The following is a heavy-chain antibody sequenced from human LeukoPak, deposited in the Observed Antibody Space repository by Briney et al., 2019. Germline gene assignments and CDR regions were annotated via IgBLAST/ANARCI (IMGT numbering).Heavy chain of an antibody. CDR2: INHSGST. D-gene: IGHD6-19*01. Sequence: SETLSLTCAVYGGSFSGYYWSWIRQPPGKGLEWIGEINHSGSTNYNPSLKTRVTISVDTSRYQFSLKLSSVTAADTAVYYCARGTVSSDLHLDYWGQGTLVTVSS. CDR3: ARGTVSSDLHLDY. V-gene: IGHV4-34*01. CDR1: GGSFSGYY. J-gene: IGHJ4*02.